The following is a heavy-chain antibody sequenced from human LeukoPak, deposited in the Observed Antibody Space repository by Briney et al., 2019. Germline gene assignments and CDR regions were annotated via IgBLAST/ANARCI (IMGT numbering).Heavy chain of an antibody. J-gene: IGHJ4*02. V-gene: IGHV4-31*03. D-gene: IGHD6-13*01. Sequence: SETLSLTCTVSGGSISSGGYYWSWIRQHPGKGLEWIGYIYYSGSTYYNPSLKSRVTISVDTSKNQFSLKLSSVTAADTAVYYCARGGKPSAGHDYWGQGTLVTVSS. CDR2: IYYSGST. CDR3: ARGGKPSAGHDY. CDR1: GGSISSGGYY.